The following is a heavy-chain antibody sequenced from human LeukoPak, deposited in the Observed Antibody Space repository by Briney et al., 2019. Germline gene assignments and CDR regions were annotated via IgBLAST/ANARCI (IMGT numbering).Heavy chain of an antibody. D-gene: IGHD6-6*01. V-gene: IGHV1-24*01. Sequence: ASVKVSCKVSGYTLTELSMHWVRQAPGKGLEWMGGFDPEDGETIYAQKFQGRVTITRDTSASTAYMELSSLRSEDTAVYYCARAGSSSYNWFDPWGQGTLVTVSS. CDR2: FDPEDGET. J-gene: IGHJ5*02. CDR1: GYTLTELS. CDR3: ARAGSSSYNWFDP.